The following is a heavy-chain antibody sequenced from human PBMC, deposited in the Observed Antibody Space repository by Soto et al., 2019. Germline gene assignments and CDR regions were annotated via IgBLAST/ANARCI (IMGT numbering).Heavy chain of an antibody. CDR1: GYTFTSYG. CDR3: ARDRSPYVRMVYLILELDP. J-gene: IGHJ5*02. D-gene: IGHD2-8*01. V-gene: IGHV1-18*01. Sequence: ASVKVSCKASGYTFTSYGISWVRQAPGQGLEWMGWISAYNGNTNYAQKLQGRVTMTTDTSTSTAYMELSSLRSEDTAVYYCARDRSPYVRMVYLILELDPWGQGTLVTVSS. CDR2: ISAYNGNT.